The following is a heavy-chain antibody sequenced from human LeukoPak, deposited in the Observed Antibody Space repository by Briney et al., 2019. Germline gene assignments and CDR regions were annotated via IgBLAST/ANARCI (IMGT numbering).Heavy chain of an antibody. CDR1: GGSISSYY. CDR3: ARAGYGDYYYMDV. Sequence: PSETLSLTCTVSGGSISSYYWSWIRQPPGKGLEWIGYIYYSGSTNYNPSLKSRVTTSVDTSKNQFSLTLSSVPAADTAVYYCARAGYGDYYYMDVWGKGTTVTISS. D-gene: IGHD4-17*01. J-gene: IGHJ6*03. CDR2: IYYSGST. V-gene: IGHV4-59*01.